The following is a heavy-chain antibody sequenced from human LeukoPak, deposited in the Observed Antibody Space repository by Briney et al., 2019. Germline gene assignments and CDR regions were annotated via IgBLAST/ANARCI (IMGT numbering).Heavy chain of an antibody. J-gene: IGHJ4*02. CDR2: IYPGDSDT. Sequence: GESLKISCKGSGYSFTSYWIGWVRQMPGEGLEWMGIIYPGDSDTRYSPSFQGQVTISADKSISTAYLQWSSLKASDTAMYYCARQIIDYGDYGDFDYWGQGTLVTVSS. D-gene: IGHD4-17*01. CDR3: ARQIIDYGDYGDFDY. CDR1: GYSFTSYW. V-gene: IGHV5-51*01.